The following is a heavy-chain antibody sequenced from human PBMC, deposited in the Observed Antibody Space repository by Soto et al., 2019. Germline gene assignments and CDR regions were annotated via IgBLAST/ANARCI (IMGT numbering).Heavy chain of an antibody. V-gene: IGHV4-59*01. J-gene: IGHJ6*02. D-gene: IGHD2-21*01. CDR2: IYYSGST. CDR3: ARDAYTGHKGYYYYGMDV. Sequence: SETLSLTCTVSGGSISSYYWSWIRQPPGKGLEWIGYIYYSGSTNYNPSLKSRVTISVDTSKNQFSLKLSSVTAADTAVYYCARDAYTGHKGYYYYGMDVWGQGTTVTVSS. CDR1: GGSISSYY.